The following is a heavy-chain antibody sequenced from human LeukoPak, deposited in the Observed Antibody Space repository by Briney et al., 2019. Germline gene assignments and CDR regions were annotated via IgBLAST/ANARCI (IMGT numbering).Heavy chain of an antibody. CDR1: GYTFTGYY. CDR2: INPNSGGT. CDR3: ARDLEGYHYGSGNYPQ. D-gene: IGHD3-10*01. Sequence: ASMKVSCKASGYTFTGYYIHWLRQAPGQGLEWMGFINPNSGGTNYAQKFQGRVTMTRDTSINTAHMELSSLKSDDTAVYYCARDLEGYHYGSGNYPQWGQGTLITVSS. V-gene: IGHV1-2*02. J-gene: IGHJ4*02.